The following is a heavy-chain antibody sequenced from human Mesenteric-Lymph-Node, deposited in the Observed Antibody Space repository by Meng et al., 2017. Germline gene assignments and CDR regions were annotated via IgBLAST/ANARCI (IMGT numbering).Heavy chain of an antibody. CDR1: GGSISSGSYY. CDR2: IYASGST. J-gene: IGHJ4*02. D-gene: IGHD3-10*01. CDR3: ARELMVQGVITIDY. V-gene: IGHV4-61*02. Sequence: SETLSLTCTVSGGSISSGSYYWSWIRQPAGKGLEWIGRIYASGSTIYNPSLKSRVTMSVDTSRNHFSLKLSTVTAADTAVYYCARELMVQGVITIDYWGQGRRVTVSS.